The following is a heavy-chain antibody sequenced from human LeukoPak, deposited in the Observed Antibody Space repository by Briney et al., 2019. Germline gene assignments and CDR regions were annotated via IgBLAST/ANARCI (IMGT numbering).Heavy chain of an antibody. J-gene: IGHJ4*02. CDR3: ARARWFGELYFDY. Sequence: PSETLSLTCAVSGGSISSGGYSWSWIRQPPGRGLEGIGYIYHSGSTYYNPSLKSRVTISVDRSKNQFSLKLSSVTAADTAVYYCARARWFGELYFDYWGQGTLVTVSS. CDR1: GGSISSGGYS. D-gene: IGHD3-10*01. V-gene: IGHV4-30-2*01. CDR2: IYHSGST.